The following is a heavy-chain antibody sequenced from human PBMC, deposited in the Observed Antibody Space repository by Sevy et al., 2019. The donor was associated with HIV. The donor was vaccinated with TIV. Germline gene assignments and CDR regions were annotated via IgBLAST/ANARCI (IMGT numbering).Heavy chain of an antibody. J-gene: IGHJ6*02. CDR2: IYHSGRT. CDR1: GGSISSSNW. D-gene: IGHD2-2*01. V-gene: IGHV4-4*02. Sequence: SETLSLTCAVSGGSISSSNWWSWVRQPPGRGLEWMGEIYHSGRTNYNPSPISRVTISVGQSKNQFSLKLSSLTAADTAVYYCAREVGYCSSTSCYHYYGMDVWGQGTTVTVSS. CDR3: AREVGYCSSTSCYHYYGMDV.